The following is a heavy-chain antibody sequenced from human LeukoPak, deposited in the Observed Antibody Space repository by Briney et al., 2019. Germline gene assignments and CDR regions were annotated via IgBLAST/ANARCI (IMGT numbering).Heavy chain of an antibody. V-gene: IGHV3-30*04. J-gene: IGHJ4*02. Sequence: GRSLRLSCAASGFNFSTYPLHWVRQAPGKGLEWGAMISYDGNYLLYADSVKGRFTISRDNSKNTVYLQMNSLRPEDTAVYYCVRGDGLGKALDYWGQGALVSVSS. CDR1: GFNFSTYP. D-gene: IGHD5-24*01. CDR2: ISYDGNYL. CDR3: VRGDGLGKALDY.